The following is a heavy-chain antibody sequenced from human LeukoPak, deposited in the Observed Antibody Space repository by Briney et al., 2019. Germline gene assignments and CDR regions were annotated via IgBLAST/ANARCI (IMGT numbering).Heavy chain of an antibody. CDR3: ARDLVENSRGHDF. CDR1: GGSFSGYY. D-gene: IGHD2-15*01. Sequence: SETLSLTCAVYGGSFSGYYWSWLRQPPGKGLEWIGEINHSGSTNYNPSLKSRVTISVDTSKNQFSLKLSSVTAADTAVYYCARDLVENSRGHDFWGQGILVIVSS. CDR2: INHSGST. J-gene: IGHJ4*02. V-gene: IGHV4-34*01.